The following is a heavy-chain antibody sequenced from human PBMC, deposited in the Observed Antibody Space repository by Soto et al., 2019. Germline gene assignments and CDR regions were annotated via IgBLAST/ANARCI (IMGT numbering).Heavy chain of an antibody. D-gene: IGHD2-15*01. Sequence: GGSLRLSCAASGFTFSSYAMHWVRQAPGKGLEWVAVISYDGSNKYYADSVKGRFTISRDNSKNTLYLQMNSLRAEDTAVYYCARVRATPPRYCSGGSCYYYYGMDVCGQGTTVTVSS. CDR1: GFTFSSYA. CDR3: ARVRATPPRYCSGGSCYYYYGMDV. V-gene: IGHV3-30-3*01. J-gene: IGHJ6*02. CDR2: ISYDGSNK.